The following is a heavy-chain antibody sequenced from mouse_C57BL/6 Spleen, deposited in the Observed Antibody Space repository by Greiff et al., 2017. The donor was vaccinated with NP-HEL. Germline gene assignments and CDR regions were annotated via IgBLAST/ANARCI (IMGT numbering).Heavy chain of an antibody. V-gene: IGHV1-22*01. CDR2: INPNNGGT. D-gene: IGHD1-1*01. Sequence: EVKLQESGPELVKPGASVKMSCKASGYTFTDYNMHWVKQSHGKSLEWIGYINPNNGGTSYNQKFKGKATLTVNKSSSTAYMELRSLTSEDSAVYYCARSHGRRAMDYWGQGTSVTVSS. J-gene: IGHJ4*01. CDR3: ARSHGRRAMDY. CDR1: GYTFTDYN.